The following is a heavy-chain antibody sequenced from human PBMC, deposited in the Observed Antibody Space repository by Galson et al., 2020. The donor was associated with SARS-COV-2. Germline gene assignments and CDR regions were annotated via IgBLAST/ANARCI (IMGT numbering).Heavy chain of an antibody. V-gene: IGHV3-13*01. CDR2: IGTAGDT. D-gene: IGHD3-3*01. Sequence: GESLKISCAASGFTFSSYDMHWVRQATGKGLEWVSAIGTAGDTYYPGSVKGRFTISRENAKNSMYLQMNSLRAGDTAVYYCARSITIFGIDYYYMDVWGKGTTVTVSS. CDR1: GFTFSSYD. J-gene: IGHJ6*03. CDR3: ARSITIFGIDYYYMDV.